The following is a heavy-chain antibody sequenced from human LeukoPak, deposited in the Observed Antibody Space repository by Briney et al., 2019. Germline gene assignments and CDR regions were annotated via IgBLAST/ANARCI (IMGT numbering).Heavy chain of an antibody. CDR1: GFILRNYW. V-gene: IGHV3-74*01. CDR2: INGDGSNT. J-gene: IGHJ4*02. Sequence: PGGSLRLSCAASGFILRNYWMHWVRQAPGKGLVWVSHINGDGSNTGYADSVKGRFTISRDNAKNTLYLQINSLRAEDTAVYYCARGNYPSSFDSWGQGTLVTVSS. CDR3: ARGNYPSSFDS. D-gene: IGHD5-24*01.